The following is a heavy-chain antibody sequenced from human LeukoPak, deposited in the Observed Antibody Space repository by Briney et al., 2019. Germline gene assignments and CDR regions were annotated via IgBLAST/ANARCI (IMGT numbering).Heavy chain of an antibody. CDR2: ISSNSNYI. CDR1: GFTFSRYS. Sequence: GGSLRLSCAASGFTFSRYSMNWVRQAPGKGLEWVSSISSNSNYIYYADSVKGRFTISRDNAKNSLYLQMNSLRAEDTAVYYCARDGIVVVVAAYFDYWGQGTLVSVSS. D-gene: IGHD2-15*01. V-gene: IGHV3-21*01. CDR3: ARDGIVVVVAAYFDY. J-gene: IGHJ4*02.